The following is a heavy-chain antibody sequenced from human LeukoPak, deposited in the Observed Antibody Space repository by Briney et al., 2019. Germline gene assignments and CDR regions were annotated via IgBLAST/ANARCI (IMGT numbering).Heavy chain of an antibody. D-gene: IGHD1/OR15-1a*01. CDR1: GYSFTSYW. CDR3: ARHHVTNYYYYYMDV. CDR2: IYPGDSDT. V-gene: IGHV5-51*01. Sequence: GESLKISCKGSGYSFTSYWIGWVRQMPGKGLEWMGIIYPGDSDTRYSPSFQGQVTISADKSISTAYLQWSSLKASDTAMYYCARHHVTNYYYYYMDVWGKGTTVTVSS. J-gene: IGHJ6*03.